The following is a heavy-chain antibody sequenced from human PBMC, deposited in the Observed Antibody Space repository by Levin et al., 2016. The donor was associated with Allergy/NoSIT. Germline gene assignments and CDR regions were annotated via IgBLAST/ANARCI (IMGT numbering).Heavy chain of an antibody. Sequence: WIRQPPGKGLEWIGYIYYSGSTYYNPSLKSRVTISVDTSKNQFSLKLSSVTAADTAVYYCARSVMTTVMSHFDYWGQGTLVTVSS. CDR2: IYYSGST. V-gene: IGHV4-30-4*01. CDR3: ARSVMTTVMSHFDY. D-gene: IGHD4-11*01. J-gene: IGHJ4*02.